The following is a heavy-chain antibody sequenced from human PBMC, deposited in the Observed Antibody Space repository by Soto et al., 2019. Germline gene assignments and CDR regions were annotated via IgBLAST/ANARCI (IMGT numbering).Heavy chain of an antibody. CDR3: AKKAGYSGFHPFDY. CDR1: GFNFSNYV. J-gene: IGHJ4*02. D-gene: IGHD5-12*01. CDR2: ISVSGGST. Sequence: PGGSLRLSWGASGFNFSNYVMSWVRQAPGKGLEWVSGISVSGGSTFNADSVKGRFTISRDNSKNTLSLQMNSLRVEDTAVYYCAKKAGYSGFHPFDYWGQGTLVTLSS. V-gene: IGHV3-23*01.